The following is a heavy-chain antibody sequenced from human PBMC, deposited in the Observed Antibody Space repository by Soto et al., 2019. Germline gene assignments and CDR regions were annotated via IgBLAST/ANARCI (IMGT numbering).Heavy chain of an antibody. V-gene: IGHV1-2*06. CDR3: ARDRPSGINRESDY. D-gene: IGHD1-1*01. CDR1: GYIFTDFY. CDR2: INPDTGDT. Sequence: QVQLVQSGTEVRKPGASVKVSCKASGYIFTDFYIHWVRQAPGQGLEWVGRINPDTGDTLFAQRFQGRVTMTRDTSISTVSMEVTKLRPDDTAVYYCARDRPSGINRESDYWGQGTQITVSS. J-gene: IGHJ4*02.